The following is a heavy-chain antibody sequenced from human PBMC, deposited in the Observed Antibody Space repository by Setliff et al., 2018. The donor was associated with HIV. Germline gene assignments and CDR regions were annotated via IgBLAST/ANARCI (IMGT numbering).Heavy chain of an antibody. CDR2: IYYSGGT. D-gene: IGHD3-16*02. V-gene: IGHV4-59*08. J-gene: IGHJ3*02. CDR1: GGSISAYY. Sequence: SETLSLTCTVSGGSISAYYWSWIRQPPGKGLEWIGYIYYSGGTTYNPSLKSRVTISVGASKNQFSLKLSSVTAADTAVYYCARESLNLGELSSNPDASDIWGQGTMVTVSS. CDR3: ARESLNLGELSSNPDASDI.